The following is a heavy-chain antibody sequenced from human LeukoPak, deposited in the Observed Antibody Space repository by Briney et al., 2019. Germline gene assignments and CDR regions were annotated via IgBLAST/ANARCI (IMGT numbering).Heavy chain of an antibody. CDR2: IWYDGSNK. CDR3: AKERRRYCSGGSCYSGALDY. D-gene: IGHD2-15*01. CDR1: GFTFSSYG. J-gene: IGHJ4*02. Sequence: GGSLRLSCAASGFTFSSYGMHWVRQAPGKGLEWVAVIWYDGSNKYYADSVKGRFTISRDNSKNTLYLQMNSLRAEDTAVYYCAKERRRYCSGGSCYSGALDYWGQGTLVTVSS. V-gene: IGHV3-33*06.